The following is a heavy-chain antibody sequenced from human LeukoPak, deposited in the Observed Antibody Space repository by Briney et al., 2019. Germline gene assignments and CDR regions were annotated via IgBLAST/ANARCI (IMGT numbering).Heavy chain of an antibody. J-gene: IGHJ6*03. D-gene: IGHD3-22*01. CDR2: INPNSGGT. CDR1: GYTFTGYY. CDR3: ARGDYYDSSGYLYYYYYYYMDV. Sequence: ASVTVSCKASGYTFTGYYMHWVRQAPGQGLEWMGWINPNSGGTNYAQKFQGRVTMTRDTSISTAYMELSRLRSDDTAVYYCARGDYYDSSGYLYYYYYYYMDVWGKGTTVTVSS. V-gene: IGHV1-2*02.